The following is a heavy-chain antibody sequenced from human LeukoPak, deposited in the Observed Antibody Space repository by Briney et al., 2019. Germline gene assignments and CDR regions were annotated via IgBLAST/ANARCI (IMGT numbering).Heavy chain of an antibody. V-gene: IGHV3-23*01. D-gene: IGHD3-22*01. CDR3: AKRGVVIRVILVGFHKEAYYFDS. CDR2: ISDSGGRT. Sequence: GGSLRLSCAVSGITLSNYGMSWGRQGPGKGLEWVAGISDSGGRTKYADSVKGRFTISRDNSKNTLYLQMNSLRAEDTAVYFCAKRGVVIRVILVGFHKEAYYFDSWGQGALVTVSS. J-gene: IGHJ4*02. CDR1: GITLSNYG.